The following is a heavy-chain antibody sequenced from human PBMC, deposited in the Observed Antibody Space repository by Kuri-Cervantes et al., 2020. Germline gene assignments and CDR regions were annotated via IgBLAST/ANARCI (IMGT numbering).Heavy chain of an antibody. Sequence: GGSLRPSCPASGSTFSSYSMSWVRQAPGKGLEWVANIKQDGSQKYYVDSVKGRFTISRDNAKNSLYLQMNSLRAEDTAVYYCARNLPDYYDSSGYLDYWGQGTLVTVSS. CDR1: GSTFSSYS. V-gene: IGHV3-7*01. CDR3: ARNLPDYYDSSGYLDY. J-gene: IGHJ4*02. CDR2: IKQDGSQK. D-gene: IGHD3-22*01.